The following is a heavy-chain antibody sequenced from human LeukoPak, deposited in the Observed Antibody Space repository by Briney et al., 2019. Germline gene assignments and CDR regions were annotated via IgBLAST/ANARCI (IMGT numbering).Heavy chain of an antibody. Sequence: ASVKVSCKASGYTFTGYYMHWVRQAPGQRLEWMGWINPNSGGTNYAQKFQGRVTMTRDTSISTAYMELSRLRSDDTAVYYCARRRTYGSGSYYYYWGQGTLVTVSS. CDR1: GYTFTGYY. J-gene: IGHJ4*02. CDR3: ARRRTYGSGSYYYY. CDR2: INPNSGGT. D-gene: IGHD3-10*01. V-gene: IGHV1-2*02.